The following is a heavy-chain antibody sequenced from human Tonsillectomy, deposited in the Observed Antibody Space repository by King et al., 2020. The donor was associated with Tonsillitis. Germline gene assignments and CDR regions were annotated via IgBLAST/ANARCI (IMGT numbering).Heavy chain of an antibody. CDR3: AKEINLWLFGVVDY. Sequence: LQLVQSGGGVVQPGRSLRLSCAASGFTFSPYGMHWVRQPPGKGLEWVALISYDGSNKYYADSVKGRFTISRDNSKNTLYLQMNSLRAEDTAVYYCAKEINLWLFGVVDYWGQGTLVTVSS. J-gene: IGHJ4*02. CDR2: ISYDGSNK. V-gene: IGHV3-30*18. D-gene: IGHD5-18*01. CDR1: GFTFSPYG.